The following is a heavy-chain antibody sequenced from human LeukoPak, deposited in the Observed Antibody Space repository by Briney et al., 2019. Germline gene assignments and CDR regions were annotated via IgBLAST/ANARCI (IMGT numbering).Heavy chain of an antibody. CDR1: GGSISSYY. CDR2: IYTSGST. D-gene: IGHD2-15*01. V-gene: IGHV4-4*07. J-gene: IGHJ6*03. Sequence: SETLSLTCTVSGGSISSYYWSWIRQPAGKGLEWIGRIYTSGSTNYNPSLKSRVTMSVDTSKNQFSLKLSSVTAADTAVYYCARDLETLYCSGGSCYPETAYYYYYMDVWGKGTTVTISS. CDR3: ARDLETLYCSGGSCYPETAYYYYYMDV.